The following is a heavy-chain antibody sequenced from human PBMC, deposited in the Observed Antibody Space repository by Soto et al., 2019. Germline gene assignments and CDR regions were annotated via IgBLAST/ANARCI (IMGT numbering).Heavy chain of an antibody. CDR2: IYYSGNT. CDR1: GDSISTADYY. J-gene: IGHJ4*02. D-gene: IGHD6-6*01. Sequence: SETLSLTCTVSGDSISTADYYWNWIRQPPGKGLEWIGYIYYSGNTYYIPSLKSRVTISVDTSKNQISLKLDSVTAADTAVYYCARGIYSTSSFFDSWGQGTLVTVSS. V-gene: IGHV4-30-4*01. CDR3: ARGIYSTSSFFDS.